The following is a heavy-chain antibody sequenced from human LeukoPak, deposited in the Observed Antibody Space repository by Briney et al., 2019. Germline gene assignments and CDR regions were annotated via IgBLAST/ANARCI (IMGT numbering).Heavy chain of an antibody. CDR1: GGSFSGYY. D-gene: IGHD3-3*01. V-gene: IGHV4-34*01. CDR2: INHSGST. CDR3: ARRHYDFWSKWFDP. J-gene: IGHJ5*02. Sequence: SETLSLTCAVYGGSFSGYYWSWIRQPPGKGLEWIGEINHSGSTNYNPSLMSRVTISVDTSKNQFSLKLSSVTAADTAVYYCARRHYDFWSKWFDPWGQGTLVTVSS.